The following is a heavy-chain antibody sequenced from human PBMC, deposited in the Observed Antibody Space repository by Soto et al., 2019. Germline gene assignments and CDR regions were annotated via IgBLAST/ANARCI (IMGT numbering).Heavy chain of an antibody. Sequence: EVQLVESGGGLVKPGGSLRLSCAASGFTFSNAWMNWVRQTPGKGLEWVGRIKSKADGGTTDYAAPVKGRFTISRDDSKNTLYLQMNSLKTEDTAVYHCTTDARFRAYCGGDCYPSWFDPWGQGTLVTVSS. CDR1: GFTFSNAW. V-gene: IGHV3-15*01. CDR3: TTDARFRAYCGGDCYPSWFDP. CDR2: IKSKADGGTT. D-gene: IGHD2-21*02. J-gene: IGHJ5*02.